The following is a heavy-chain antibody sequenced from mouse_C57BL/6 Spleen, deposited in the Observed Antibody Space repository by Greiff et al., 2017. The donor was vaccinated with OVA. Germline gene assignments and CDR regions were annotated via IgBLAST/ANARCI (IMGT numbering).Heavy chain of an antibody. J-gene: IGHJ2*01. CDR3: AREGFTTVVATEDY. V-gene: IGHV1-53*01. Sequence: QVQLQQSGTELVKPGASVKLSCKASGYTFTSYWMHWVKQRPGQGLEWIGNINPSNGGTNYNEKFKSKATLTVDKSSSTAYMQLSSLTSEDSAVYYCAREGFTTVVATEDYWGQGTTLTVSS. CDR2: INPSNGGT. D-gene: IGHD1-1*01. CDR1: GYTFTSYW.